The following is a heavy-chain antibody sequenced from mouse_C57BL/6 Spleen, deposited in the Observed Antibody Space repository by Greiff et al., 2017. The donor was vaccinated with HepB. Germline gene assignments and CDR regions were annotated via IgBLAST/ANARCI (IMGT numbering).Heavy chain of an antibody. D-gene: IGHD1-1*01. CDR1: GFTFSDYY. J-gene: IGHJ2*01. Sequence: DVKLVESEGGLVQPGSSMKLSCTASGFTFSDYYMAWVRQVPEKGLEWVANINYDGSSTYYLDSLKSRFIISRDNAKNILYLQMSSLKSEDTATYYCARDRGDYYGSSCLDYWGQGTTLTVSS. CDR3: ARDRGDYYGSSCLDY. CDR2: INYDGSST. V-gene: IGHV5-16*01.